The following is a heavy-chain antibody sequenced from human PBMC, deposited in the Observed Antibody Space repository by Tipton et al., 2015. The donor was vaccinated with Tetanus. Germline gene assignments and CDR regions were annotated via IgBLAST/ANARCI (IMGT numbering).Heavy chain of an antibody. CDR2: INPIDGNA. CDR1: GYTFISYY. D-gene: IGHD4-17*01. J-gene: IGHJ4*02. Sequence: QVQLVQSGAEVKKPGASVKVSCKASGYTFISYYIHWVRQAPGQGLEWMGIINPIDGNASYAQGFQGRVTMTRDTSTDIVYMDLSSLRSDDTAVYYCARDAGGPYGDYATFDYWGQGTLVTVSS. V-gene: IGHV1-46*01. CDR3: ARDAGGPYGDYATFDY.